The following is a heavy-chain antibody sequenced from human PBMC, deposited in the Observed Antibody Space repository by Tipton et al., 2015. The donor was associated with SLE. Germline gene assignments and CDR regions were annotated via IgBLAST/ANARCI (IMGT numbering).Heavy chain of an antibody. D-gene: IGHD6-13*01. Sequence: SLRLSCAASGFTFNNYAMSWVRVRQAPGKGLEWVSGIGWNGDSIGYADSVKGRFTISRDNGKNSLYLQMNSLRAEDMALYYCAKDMGASNWLIFDYWGQGTLVTVSS. CDR3: AKDMGASNWLIFDY. V-gene: IGHV3-9*03. CDR2: IGWNGDSI. CDR1: GFTFNNYA. J-gene: IGHJ4*02.